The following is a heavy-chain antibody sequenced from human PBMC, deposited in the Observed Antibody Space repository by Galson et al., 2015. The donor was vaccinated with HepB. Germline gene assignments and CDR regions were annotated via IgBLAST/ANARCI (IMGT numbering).Heavy chain of an antibody. J-gene: IGHJ6*03. CDR2: MNPNSGNT. CDR1: GYTFTSYE. V-gene: IGHV1-8*01. Sequence: SVKASCKASGYTFTSYEINWVRQATGQGLEWMGWMNPNSGNTGYAQKFQGRVTMTRDTSISTAYMQLSSLRSEDTAVYYCARGHYYMDVWGKGTTVTVSS. CDR3: ARGHYYMDV.